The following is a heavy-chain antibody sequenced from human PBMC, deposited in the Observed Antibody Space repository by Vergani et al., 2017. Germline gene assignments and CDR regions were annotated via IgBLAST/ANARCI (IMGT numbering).Heavy chain of an antibody. CDR1: GGSISSYY. Sequence: QVQLQESGPGLVKPSETLSLTCTVSGGSISSYYWSWIRQPPGKGLEWIGYTYYSGSTNYNPSLKSRVTISVDTSKNQFSLKLSSVTAADTAVYYCARLLTIFGVVPDYWGQGTLVTVSS. CDR3: ARLLTIFGVVPDY. J-gene: IGHJ4*02. D-gene: IGHD3-3*01. V-gene: IGHV4-59*08. CDR2: TYYSGST.